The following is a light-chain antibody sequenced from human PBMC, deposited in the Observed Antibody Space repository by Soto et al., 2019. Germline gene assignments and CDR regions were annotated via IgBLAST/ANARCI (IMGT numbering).Light chain of an antibody. Sequence: DIQMTQSPATLSATAGDRVTIPCRASQSVSNWLAWYQQKRGKAPELLIYAASSLQSGVPSRFGGSGSGTDFTLTISSLQPEDFATYYCQQANSFPIPFGQGTRLAI. CDR2: AAS. CDR3: QQANSFPIP. CDR1: QSVSNW. J-gene: IGKJ5*01. V-gene: IGKV1-12*01.